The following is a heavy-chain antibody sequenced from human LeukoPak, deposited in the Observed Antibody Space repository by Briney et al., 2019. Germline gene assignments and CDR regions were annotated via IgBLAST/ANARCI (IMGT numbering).Heavy chain of an antibody. V-gene: IGHV4-4*02. D-gene: IGHD3-16*01. J-gene: IGHJ4*02. CDR2: IYRSGST. Sequence: SETLSLTCAVSGGSISSTNWWSWVRQPPGKGLEWIGEIYRSGSTNYNPSLKSRVTISADTSKNHFSLKLNSVTTADTAVYYCTRGAGWLIDYWGQGILVTVSS. CDR3: TRGAGWLIDY. CDR1: GGSISSTNW.